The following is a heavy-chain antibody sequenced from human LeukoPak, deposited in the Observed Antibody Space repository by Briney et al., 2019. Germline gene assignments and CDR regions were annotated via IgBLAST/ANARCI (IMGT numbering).Heavy chain of an antibody. CDR2: IRQDGGDK. J-gene: IGHJ4*02. CDR1: GFTLSNYW. D-gene: IGHD1-26*01. Sequence: GGSLRLSCEAFGFTLSNYWMAWVRQGPGKGLEWVANIRQDGGDKGHADSVKGRFTISRDNAKNSLYLQMNSLGVEDSGLYYCARDVHGTLDYWGQGTLVTVSS. V-gene: IGHV3-7*01. CDR3: ARDVHGTLDY.